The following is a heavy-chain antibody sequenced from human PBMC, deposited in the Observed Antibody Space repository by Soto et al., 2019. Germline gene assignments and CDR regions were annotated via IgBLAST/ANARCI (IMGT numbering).Heavy chain of an antibody. D-gene: IGHD2-2*01. Sequence: ASVKVSCKASGYTFISYGISWVRQAPGQGLEWMGRIIPFIGIANYAQKLQGRVTMTTDTSTSTAYMELRSLRSDDTAVYYCGREIRIYIGTSCPPLGKGMAVWGKGTTVTVSS. CDR2: IIPFIGIA. CDR3: GREIRIYIGTSCPPLGKGMAV. CDR1: GYTFISYG. V-gene: IGHV1-18*01. J-gene: IGHJ6*04.